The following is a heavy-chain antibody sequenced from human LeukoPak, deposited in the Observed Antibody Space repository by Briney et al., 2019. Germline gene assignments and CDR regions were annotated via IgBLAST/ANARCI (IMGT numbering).Heavy chain of an antibody. V-gene: IGHV3-74*01. Sequence: GGSLRLSCAASGLTFHNTWMHWIRQAPGKGLVWVSRIISDGITTTYADSVKGRFTISRDNAKNTLYLQMNSLRAEDTAVYYCARDNGENYHTAFDYWGQGTLVTVSS. J-gene: IGHJ4*02. D-gene: IGHD2-8*01. CDR3: ARDNGENYHTAFDY. CDR2: IISDGITT. CDR1: GLTFHNTW.